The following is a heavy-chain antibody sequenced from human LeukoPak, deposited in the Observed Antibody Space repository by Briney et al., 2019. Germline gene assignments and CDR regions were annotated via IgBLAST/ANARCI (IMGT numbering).Heavy chain of an antibody. Sequence: GGSLRLSCAASGNYWMHWVRQAPGKGLVWVSHINSDGSWTSYADSVKGRFTISKDNAKNTVYLQMNSLRAEDTAVYYCVSFYETYWGRGAPVTVSS. CDR3: VSFYETY. J-gene: IGHJ4*02. CDR2: INSDGSWT. CDR1: GNYW. V-gene: IGHV3-74*01. D-gene: IGHD2/OR15-2a*01.